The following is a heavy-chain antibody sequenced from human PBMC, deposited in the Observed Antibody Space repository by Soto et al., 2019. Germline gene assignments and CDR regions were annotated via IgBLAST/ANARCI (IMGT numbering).Heavy chain of an antibody. J-gene: IGHJ3*02. CDR3: ARGGRAAAAPDAFDI. CDR2: ISYDGSNK. D-gene: IGHD6-13*01. Sequence: GGSLRLSCAASGFTFSSYAMHWVRQAPGKGLEWVAVISYDGSNKYYADSVKGRFTISRDNSKNTLYLQMNSLRAEDTAVYYCARGGRAAAAPDAFDIWGQGTMVTVSS. CDR1: GFTFSSYA. V-gene: IGHV3-30-3*01.